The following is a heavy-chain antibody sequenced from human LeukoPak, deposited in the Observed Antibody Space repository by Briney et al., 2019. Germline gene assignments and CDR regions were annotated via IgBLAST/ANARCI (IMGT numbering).Heavy chain of an antibody. Sequence: GRSLRLSRAASGFTFDDYAMHWVRQAPGKGLEWVSGISWNSGSIGYADSVKGRFTISRDNAKNSLYLQMNSLRAEDTALYYCAKDRAYSSSHFDYWGQGTLVTVSS. CDR1: GFTFDDYA. CDR2: ISWNSGSI. CDR3: AKDRAYSSSHFDY. J-gene: IGHJ4*02. D-gene: IGHD6-13*01. V-gene: IGHV3-9*01.